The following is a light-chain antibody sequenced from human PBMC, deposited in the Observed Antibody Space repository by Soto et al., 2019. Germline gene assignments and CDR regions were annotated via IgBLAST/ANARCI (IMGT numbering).Light chain of an antibody. J-gene: IGKJ2*01. V-gene: IGKV3-20*01. Sequence: EIVLTQSPGTLSLSPGERATLSCRASQSVSSSYLAWYQQQPGPATRLLIYGASSRATGIPDRFSGSGSGTDFTLTISSLEPEDFAVYYCQQYNNSPKYTFGQGTKLEIK. CDR3: QQYNNSPKYT. CDR2: GAS. CDR1: QSVSSSY.